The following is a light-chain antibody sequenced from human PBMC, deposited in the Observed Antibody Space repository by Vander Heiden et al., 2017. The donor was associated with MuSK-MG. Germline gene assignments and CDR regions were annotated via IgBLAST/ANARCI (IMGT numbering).Light chain of an antibody. Sequence: DIQMTQSPSTLSASVGDRVTITCRASQRISNWLAWYQPKPGKAPRLLIYTVSDLESGVPSRFSGSGSGTEFTLAISSLQPDDFATYYCQQYDTYPWTFGQGTKVEV. CDR2: TVS. CDR3: QQYDTYPWT. J-gene: IGKJ1*01. CDR1: QRISNW. V-gene: IGKV1-5*03.